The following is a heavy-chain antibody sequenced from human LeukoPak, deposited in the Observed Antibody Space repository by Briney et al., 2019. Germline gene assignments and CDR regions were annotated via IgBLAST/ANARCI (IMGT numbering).Heavy chain of an antibody. CDR1: GFTFSSYA. CDR2: ISYDGGNK. CDR3: ARDGYYYGSGSYYWFDP. D-gene: IGHD3-10*01. V-gene: IGHV3-30-3*01. J-gene: IGHJ5*02. Sequence: PGRSLRLSCAASGFTFSSYAMHWVRQAPGKGLEWVAVISYDGGNKYYADSVKGRFTISRDNSKNTLYLQMNSLRAEDTAVYYCARDGYYYGSGSYYWFDPWGQGTLVTVSS.